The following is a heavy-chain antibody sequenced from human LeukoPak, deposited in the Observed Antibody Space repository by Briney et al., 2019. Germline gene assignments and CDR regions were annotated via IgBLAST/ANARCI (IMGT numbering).Heavy chain of an antibody. CDR2: INHSGST. D-gene: IGHD3-3*01. CDR1: GGSFSGYY. V-gene: IGHV4-34*01. J-gene: IGHJ5*02. CDR3: ARGRNYDFWSGFSNWFDP. Sequence: SETLSLTCAVYGGSFSGYYWSWIRQPPGKGLEWIGEINHSGSTNYNPSLKSRVTISVDTSKNQFSLKLSSVTAADTAVYYCARGRNYDFWSGFSNWFDPRGQGTLVTVSS.